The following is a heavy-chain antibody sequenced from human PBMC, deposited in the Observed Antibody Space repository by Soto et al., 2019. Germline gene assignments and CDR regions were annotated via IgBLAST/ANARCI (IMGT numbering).Heavy chain of an antibody. CDR2: IWYDGSNK. CDR1: GFTFSSYG. V-gene: IGHV3-33*01. J-gene: IGHJ6*02. CDR3: ARGAHGRYYYYGMDV. Sequence: GGCLRLSCAASGFTFSSYGMHWVRQAPGKGLEWVAVIWYDGSNKYYADSVKGRFTISRDNSKNTLYLQMNSLRAEDTAVYYCARGAHGRYYYYGMDVWGQGTTVTVSS.